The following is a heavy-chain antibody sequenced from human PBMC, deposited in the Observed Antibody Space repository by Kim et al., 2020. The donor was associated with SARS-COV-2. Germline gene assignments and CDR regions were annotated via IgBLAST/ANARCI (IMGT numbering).Heavy chain of an antibody. J-gene: IGHJ5*02. V-gene: IGHV3-23*01. D-gene: IGHD5-18*01. CDR3: AKGDTAMAS. CDR2: GST. Sequence: GSTYYADSVKGRFTISRDNSKNTLYLQMNSLRAEDTAVYYCAKGDTAMASWGQGTLVTVSS.